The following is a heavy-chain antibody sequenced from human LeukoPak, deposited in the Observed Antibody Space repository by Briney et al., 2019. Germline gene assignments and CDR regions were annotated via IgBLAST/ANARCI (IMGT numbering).Heavy chain of an antibody. D-gene: IGHD3-3*01. CDR1: GGSISSYY. Sequence: SETLSLTCTVSGGSISSYYWSWLRQPPGKGLEWIGYIYYSGRTNYNPSLKSRVTISVDTSKNQFSLKLSSVTAADTAVYYCARGAHYDFWSGYLFDYWGQGTLVTVSS. J-gene: IGHJ4*02. CDR3: ARGAHYDFWSGYLFDY. CDR2: IYYSGRT. V-gene: IGHV4-59*01.